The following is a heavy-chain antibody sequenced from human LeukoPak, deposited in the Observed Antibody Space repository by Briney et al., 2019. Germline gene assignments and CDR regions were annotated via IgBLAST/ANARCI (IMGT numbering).Heavy chain of an antibody. CDR2: ISSSGSII. V-gene: IGHV3-48*03. CDR1: GFTFSSYE. Sequence: PGGSLRLSCAASGFTFSSYEMNWVRQAPGKGLEWVSYISSSGSIIYYADSVKGRFTISRDNAKNSLYLQMNSLRAEDTAVYYCAREGDYDSSGYGFDYWGQGTLVTVSS. D-gene: IGHD3-22*01. J-gene: IGHJ4*02. CDR3: AREGDYDSSGYGFDY.